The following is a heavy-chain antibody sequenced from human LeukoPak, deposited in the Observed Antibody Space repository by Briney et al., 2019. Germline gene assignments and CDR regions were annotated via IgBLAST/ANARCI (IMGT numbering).Heavy chain of an antibody. CDR1: GGTFSSYA. CDR2: IIPIFGTA. Sequence: ASVKVFCKASGGTFSSYAISWVRQAPGQGLEWMGGIIPIFGTANYAQKFQGRVTITTDESTCTAYMELSSLRSEDTAVYYCAREYYYDSSGYYSWFDPWGQGTLVTVSS. D-gene: IGHD3-22*01. V-gene: IGHV1-69*05. J-gene: IGHJ5*02. CDR3: AREYYYDSSGYYSWFDP.